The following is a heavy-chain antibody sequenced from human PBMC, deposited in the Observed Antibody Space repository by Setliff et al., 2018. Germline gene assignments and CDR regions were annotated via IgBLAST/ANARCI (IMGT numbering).Heavy chain of an antibody. J-gene: IGHJ4*02. V-gene: IGHV4-38-2*01. Sequence: LSLTCSVSDFSINSGYYWGWIRQSPGEGLEWIGGIYRNGNTYSNPSLKSRVTISVDTSKNQLSLKLNSVTAADTAVYYCARQIDYGDFQYFDYWGQGTLGTVSS. D-gene: IGHD4-17*01. CDR3: ARQIDYGDFQYFDY. CDR1: DFSINSGYY. CDR2: IYRNGNT.